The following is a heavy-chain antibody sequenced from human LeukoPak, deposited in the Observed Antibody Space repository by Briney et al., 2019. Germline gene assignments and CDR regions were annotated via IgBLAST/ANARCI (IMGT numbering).Heavy chain of an antibody. J-gene: IGHJ4*02. CDR1: GFTFRSYS. Sequence: GGSLRLSCAASGFTFRSYSMNWVRQAPGKGVEWGSYISNGIWYADSVKGRLTISRDNAKNALYLQMNSLRPEDTAVYYCVRDSDYAFDHWGQGALVTVSS. CDR3: VRDSDYAFDH. CDR2: ISNGI. V-gene: IGHV3-48*01. D-gene: IGHD3-16*01.